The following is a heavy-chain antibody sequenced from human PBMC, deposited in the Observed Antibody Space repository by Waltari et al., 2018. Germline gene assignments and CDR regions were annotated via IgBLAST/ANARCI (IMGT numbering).Heavy chain of an antibody. CDR2: ISFDGKET. V-gene: IGHV3-30*18. J-gene: IGHJ4*02. Sequence: QVRLIESGGGAVQPGGSLRLSCFASGFTLSQYGMHWVRQAPGKGLEWLTLISFDGKETYYGDSAEGRFTISRDNSRDTLYLQLDNLRVEDTAEYYCVKDNSHGGKFLDSWGPGAQVIVFS. CDR3: VKDNSHGGKFLDS. CDR1: GFTLSQYG. D-gene: IGHD2-15*01.